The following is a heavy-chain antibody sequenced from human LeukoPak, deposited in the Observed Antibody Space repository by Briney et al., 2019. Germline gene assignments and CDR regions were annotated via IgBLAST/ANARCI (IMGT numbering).Heavy chain of an antibody. CDR3: AKDRTPGYSSGWYYFDY. Sequence: PGGSLRLSCAASGFTFDDYAMHWVRQAPGKGLEWVSGISWNSGSIGYADSVKGRFTISRDNSNNTQYLQMNSLRAEDTAVYYCAKDRTPGYSSGWYYFDYWGQGTLVTVSS. V-gene: IGHV3-9*01. J-gene: IGHJ4*02. D-gene: IGHD6-19*01. CDR2: ISWNSGSI. CDR1: GFTFDDYA.